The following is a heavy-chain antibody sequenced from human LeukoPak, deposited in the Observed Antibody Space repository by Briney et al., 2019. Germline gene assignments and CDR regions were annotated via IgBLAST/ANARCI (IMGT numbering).Heavy chain of an antibody. J-gene: IGHJ4*02. D-gene: IGHD4-4*01. V-gene: IGHV3-7*01. CDR2: IKQDGSEK. CDR1: GFIFNNYW. Sequence: GGSLRLSCTASGFIFNNYWLSWVRQAPGKGLEWVANIKQDGSEKNYVDSVKGRFTISRDSAKNSLYLQMNSLRAEDTAVYYCARDYSNYGGGFDYWGQGILVTVSS. CDR3: ARDYSNYGGGFDY.